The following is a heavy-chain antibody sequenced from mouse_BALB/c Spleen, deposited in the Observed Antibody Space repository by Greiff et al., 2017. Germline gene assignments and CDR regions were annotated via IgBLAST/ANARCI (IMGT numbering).Heavy chain of an antibody. CDR2: ISSGGSYT. V-gene: IGHV5-9-4*01. J-gene: IGHJ1*01. Sequence: EVKVVESGGGLVKPGGSLKLSCAASGFTFSSYAMSWVRQSPEKRLEWVAEISSGGSYTYYPDTVTGRFTISRDNAKNTLYLEMSSLRSEDTAMYYCARKGLGWYFDVWGAGTTVTVSS. D-gene: IGHD3-1*01. CDR3: ARKGLGWYFDV. CDR1: GFTFSSYA.